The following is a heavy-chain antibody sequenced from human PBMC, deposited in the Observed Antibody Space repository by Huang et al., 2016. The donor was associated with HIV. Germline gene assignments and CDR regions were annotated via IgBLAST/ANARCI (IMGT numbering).Heavy chain of an antibody. CDR3: ARDPKYHRIGYYRQRRGIDV. Sequence: QAQLMQSGPEVKKPGASVKVSCKTAGYSFTDYGITWVRQAPGQGPEWVGGISAFNGDTEIAQRRQGIVTLTTDTSASMAYRELRSLRFDDTAVYFCARDPKYHRIGYYRQRRGIDVWVQGTMVSVSS. V-gene: IGHV1-18*01. CDR1: GYSFTDYG. J-gene: IGHJ3*01. D-gene: IGHD3-22*01. CDR2: ISAFNGDT.